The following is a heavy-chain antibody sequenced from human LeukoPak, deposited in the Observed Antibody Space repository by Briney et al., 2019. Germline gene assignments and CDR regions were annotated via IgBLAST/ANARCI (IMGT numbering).Heavy chain of an antibody. D-gene: IGHD4-17*01. CDR2: IHNSGNT. V-gene: IGHV4-39*01. CDR1: GDSFRSSGYY. CDR3: ARTSTVTTRWFDR. J-gene: IGHJ5*02. Sequence: SETLSPTCTVSGDSFRSSGYYWGWTRQPPGKGLEWIGTIHNSGNTYYNPSLKSRVAIFGDTSKNQFSLNLSSVTAADTAMYYCARTSTVTTRWFDRWGQGTLATVSS.